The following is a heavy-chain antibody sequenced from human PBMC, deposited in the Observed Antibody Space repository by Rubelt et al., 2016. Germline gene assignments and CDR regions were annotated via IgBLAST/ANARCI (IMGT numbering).Heavy chain of an antibody. CDR1: GFTFGSYA. V-gene: IGHV3-23*05. Sequence: EVQLVESGGGLVQPGGSLRLSCAASGFTFGSYAMTWVRQAPGKGLEWVSYLDVTGFSTFYAVSVRGRFTISGDKFKKTLYLQMNSLRVEDTAVYYCAKGGISTVGLGHWGQGTLVTVSS. CDR3: AKGGISTVGLGH. J-gene: IGHJ4*02. CDR2: LDVTGFST. D-gene: IGHD6-13*01.